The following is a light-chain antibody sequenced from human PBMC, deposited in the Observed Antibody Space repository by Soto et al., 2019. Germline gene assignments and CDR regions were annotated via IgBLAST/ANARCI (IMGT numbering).Light chain of an antibody. CDR3: QQYNNWPPVT. V-gene: IGKV3-15*01. CDR1: QSVSNN. CDR2: GAS. Sequence: EIVMTQSPATLSVSPGERATLSCRASQSVSNNLAWYQQKPGQTPRLLIYGASTRATGIPVRFSGSGSGTEFTLTINSLQSEDFAVYYCQQYNNWPPVTFGQGTKLEIK. J-gene: IGKJ2*01.